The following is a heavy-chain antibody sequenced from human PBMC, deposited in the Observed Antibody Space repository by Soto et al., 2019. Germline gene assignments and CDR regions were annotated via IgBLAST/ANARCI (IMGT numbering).Heavy chain of an antibody. Sequence: GGSLRLSCAASGFTFSSYAMSWVRQAPGKGLEWVSAIIAGGGNTYYADSVKGRFTISRDNSKNTLYLQMNSLRAEDTAVYYCAKRDRFGSGSYFNRGDAFNIWGQGTMVTVSS. CDR2: IIAGGGNT. D-gene: IGHD3-10*01. CDR3: AKRDRFGSGSYFNRGDAFNI. J-gene: IGHJ3*02. CDR1: GFTFSSYA. V-gene: IGHV3-23*01.